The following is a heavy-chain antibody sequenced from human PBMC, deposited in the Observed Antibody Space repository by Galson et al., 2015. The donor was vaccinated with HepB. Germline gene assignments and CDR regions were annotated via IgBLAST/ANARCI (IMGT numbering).Heavy chain of an antibody. CDR3: ATRGGNYDLPQVGSRTPYCYDGMDV. J-gene: IGHJ6*02. CDR1: GYSFTSYW. D-gene: IGHD3-3*01. Sequence: QSGAEVKKPGESLKVSCKGSGYSFTSYWIGWVRQMPGKGLEWMGRIDPSDSYTNYSPSFQGHVTISADKSISTAYLQWSSLTASDTAMYYCATRGGNYDLPQVGSRTPYCYDGMDVWGQVTTVTVSS. CDR2: IDPSDSYT. V-gene: IGHV5-10-1*01.